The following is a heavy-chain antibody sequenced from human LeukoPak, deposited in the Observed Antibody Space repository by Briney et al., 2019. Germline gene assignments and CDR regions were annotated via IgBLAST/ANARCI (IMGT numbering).Heavy chain of an antibody. Sequence: SETLSLTCTVSGGSISSSTYYWGWIRQPPGKGLEWIGSIYYSGSTNYNPSLKSRVTISVDTSKNQFSLKLSSVTAADTAVYYCARLVPNRGPNHTYGGNSVYYYYGMDVWGQGTTVTVSS. D-gene: IGHD4-23*01. CDR3: ARLVPNRGPNHTYGGNSVYYYYGMDV. V-gene: IGHV4-39*07. CDR2: IYYSGST. J-gene: IGHJ6*02. CDR1: GGSISSSTYY.